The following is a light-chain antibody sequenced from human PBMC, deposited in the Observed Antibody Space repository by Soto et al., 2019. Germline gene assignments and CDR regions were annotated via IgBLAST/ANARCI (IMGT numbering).Light chain of an antibody. CDR2: SAS. Sequence: EVALTQSPGTLSLSPGERATLSCRASQSVSRYLAWFQHKPGQAPRVLIYSASTMATGIPDRFSGSGSGTDFTLTISRLEPEDFAVYYCQHYAGSPWTFGQGTKVEIK. CDR3: QHYAGSPWT. J-gene: IGKJ1*01. V-gene: IGKV3-20*01. CDR1: QSVSRY.